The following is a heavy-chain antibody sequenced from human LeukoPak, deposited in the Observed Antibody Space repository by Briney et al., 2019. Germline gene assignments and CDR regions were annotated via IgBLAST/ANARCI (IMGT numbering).Heavy chain of an antibody. V-gene: IGHV3-48*01. D-gene: IGHD3-22*01. CDR1: GFTFSSYS. J-gene: IGHJ3*02. CDR3: ARTASSGYYPGAFDI. Sequence: GGSLRLSCAASGFTFSSYSMNWVRQAPGKGLEWVSYISSSSSTIYYADSVKGRFTISRDNAKNSLYLQMNSLRAEDTAVYYCARTASSGYYPGAFDIWGQGTMVTVSS. CDR2: ISSSSSTI.